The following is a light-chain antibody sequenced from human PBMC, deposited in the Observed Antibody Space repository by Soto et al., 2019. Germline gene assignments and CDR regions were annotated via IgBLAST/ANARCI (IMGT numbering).Light chain of an antibody. CDR3: QQFGGSPPIS. V-gene: IGKV3-20*01. CDR2: GAS. Sequence: ILLTQSPGTLSLSPGPIATLSCRPSQTISNRYLAWYQQKPGQAPRLLIYGASSRAPGIPNRFSSSGAGTDFTLTIRRLEPEDFAVYYCQQFGGSPPISFGQGTQREIK. J-gene: IGKJ5*01. CDR1: QTISNRY.